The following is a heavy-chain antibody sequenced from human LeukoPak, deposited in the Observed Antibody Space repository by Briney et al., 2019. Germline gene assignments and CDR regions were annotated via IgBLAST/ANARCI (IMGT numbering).Heavy chain of an antibody. Sequence: SETLSLTCTVSGGSISGYYWSWIRQPAGKGLEWIGRIYNSGSTDYNPSLKSRVTMSVDTSKTQFSLNLSSVTAADTAMYYCARGGTSSSEPFDYWGQGTLVTVSS. CDR3: ARGGTSSSEPFDY. CDR1: GGSISGYY. J-gene: IGHJ4*02. D-gene: IGHD6-6*01. V-gene: IGHV4-4*07. CDR2: IYNSGST.